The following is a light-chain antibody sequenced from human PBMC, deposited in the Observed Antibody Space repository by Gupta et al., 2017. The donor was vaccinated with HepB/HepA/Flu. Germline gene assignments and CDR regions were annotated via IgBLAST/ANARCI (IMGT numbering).Light chain of an antibody. J-gene: IGKJ4*01. CDR3: QQSHTTPS. V-gene: IGKV1-39*01. CDR2: AAS. Sequence: DIQMTQSPSSLSASVGDRVTITCRASRSISIYLSWYQQKPGKAPKLLIYAASNLQSGVPSRFSGSGSGIDFTLVINNLQPEDFATYYCQQSHTTPSFGRGTKVEIK. CDR1: RSISIY.